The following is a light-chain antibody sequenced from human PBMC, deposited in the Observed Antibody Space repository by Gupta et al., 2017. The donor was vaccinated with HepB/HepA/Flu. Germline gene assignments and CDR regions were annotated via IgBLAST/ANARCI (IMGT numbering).Light chain of an antibody. CDR1: QIISSW. CDR3: QQYNSYPTT. Sequence: DIPMTQSPSTLSASVGDRVTITCRASQIISSWLAWYKQKPGKAPKLLIYKASSLESGAPSRCSGSGYGTESTLTISSLQPDDCATYYCQQYNSYPTTFGQGTRLEIK. J-gene: IGKJ5*01. CDR2: KAS. V-gene: IGKV1-5*03.